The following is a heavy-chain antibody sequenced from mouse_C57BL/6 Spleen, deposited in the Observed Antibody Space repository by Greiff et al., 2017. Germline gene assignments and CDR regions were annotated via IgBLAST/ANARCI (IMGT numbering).Heavy chain of an antibody. J-gene: IGHJ4*01. CDR2: ISYDGSN. CDR3: ARGLRGGYYAMDY. CDR1: GYSITSGYY. Sequence: EVKLMESGPGLVKPSQSLSLTCSVTGYSITSGYYWNWIRQFPGNKLEWMGYISYDGSNNYNPSLKNRISITRDTSKNQFFLKLNSVTTEDTATYYCARGLRGGYYAMDYWGQGTSVTVSS. V-gene: IGHV3-6*01. D-gene: IGHD1-1*01.